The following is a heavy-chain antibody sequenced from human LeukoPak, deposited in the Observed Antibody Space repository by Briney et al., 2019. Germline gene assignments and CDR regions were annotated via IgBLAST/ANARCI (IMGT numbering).Heavy chain of an antibody. CDR3: ARTYDSSGYYYSWDIDY. CDR1: GYTFTRYD. Sequence: ASVKVSCKASGYTFTRYDINWVRQATGQGLEWMGWMNPNSGNTGYAQKFQGRVTITRNTSISTAYMELSSPRSDDTAVYYCARTYDSSGYYYSWDIDYWGQGTLVTVSS. CDR2: MNPNSGNT. D-gene: IGHD3-22*01. J-gene: IGHJ4*02. V-gene: IGHV1-8*03.